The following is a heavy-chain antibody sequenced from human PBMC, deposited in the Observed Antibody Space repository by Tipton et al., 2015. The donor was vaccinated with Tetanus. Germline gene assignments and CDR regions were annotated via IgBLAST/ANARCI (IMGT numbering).Heavy chain of an antibody. CDR3: ARGGRDAYNNPLGAFDV. V-gene: IGHV4-34*01. CDR2: ISHSGSS. D-gene: IGHD5-24*01. CDR1: GGSFSLYY. Sequence: TLSLTCTVSGGSFSLYYWNWVRQSPGKGLEWIGEISHSGSSSYSPSLKSRVTISVDTSKNQFSLRLRSVAAADTAVYYCARGGRDAYNNPLGAFDVWGRGTTFTVSS. J-gene: IGHJ3*01.